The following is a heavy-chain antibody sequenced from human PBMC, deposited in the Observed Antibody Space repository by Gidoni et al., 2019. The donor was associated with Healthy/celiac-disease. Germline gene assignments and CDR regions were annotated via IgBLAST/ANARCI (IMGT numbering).Heavy chain of an antibody. D-gene: IGHD6-13*01. J-gene: IGHJ3*02. CDR3: ARAPAGYSSSWGAFDI. Sequence: QVQLVQSGAELKKPGSSVKVSCKASGGTFSSYAISWVRQAPGQGLEWMGGIIPIFGTANYAQKFQGRVTITADESTSTAYMELSSLRSEDTAVYYCARAPAGYSSSWGAFDIWGQGTMVTVSS. CDR1: GGTFSSYA. V-gene: IGHV1-69*01. CDR2: IIPIFGTA.